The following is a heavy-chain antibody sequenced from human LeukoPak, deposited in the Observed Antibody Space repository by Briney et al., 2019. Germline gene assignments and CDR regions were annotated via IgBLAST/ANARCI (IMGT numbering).Heavy chain of an antibody. J-gene: IGHJ3*02. V-gene: IGHV3-23*01. D-gene: IGHD1-26*01. CDR2: ISGSGGST. Sequence: GGSLRLSCAASGFTFSSYAMSWVRQAPGKGLEWVSAISGSGGSTYYADSVKGRFTISRDNSKNTLYLQMNSLRAEDTAVYFCAKDLIGSYYTGGAFDIWGQGTMVTVSS. CDR3: AKDLIGSYYTGGAFDI. CDR1: GFTFSSYA.